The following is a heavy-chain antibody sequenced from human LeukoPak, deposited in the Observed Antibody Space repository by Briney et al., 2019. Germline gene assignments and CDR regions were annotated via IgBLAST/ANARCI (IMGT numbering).Heavy chain of an antibody. Sequence: PGGSLRLSCAASGFTFSSYGMHWVRQAPGKGLEWVAVILSDGSKEFYTDSVKGRFTISRDNSKNTLYLQMNSLRAEDTAVYYCARDDPPDCSGGSCYEIDYWGQGTLVTVSS. CDR2: ILSDGSKE. J-gene: IGHJ4*02. CDR3: ARDDPPDCSGGSCYEIDY. CDR1: GFTFSSYG. V-gene: IGHV3-33*01. D-gene: IGHD2-15*01.